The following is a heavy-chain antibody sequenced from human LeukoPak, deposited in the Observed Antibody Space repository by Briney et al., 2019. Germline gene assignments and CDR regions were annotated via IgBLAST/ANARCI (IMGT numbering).Heavy chain of an antibody. CDR2: IYYSGST. CDR1: GGSISSYY. D-gene: IGHD4-17*01. CDR3: ARNLDYGDYVAVDY. Sequence: SGTLSLTCTVSGGSISSYYWSWIRQPPGKGLEWIGYIYYSGSTNYNPSLKSRVTISVDTSKNQFSLKLSSVTAADTAVYYCARNLDYGDYVAVDYWGQGTLVTVSS. J-gene: IGHJ4*02. V-gene: IGHV4-59*01.